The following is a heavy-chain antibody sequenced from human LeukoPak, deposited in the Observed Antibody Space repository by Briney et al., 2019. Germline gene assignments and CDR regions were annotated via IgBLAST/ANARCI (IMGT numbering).Heavy chain of an antibody. D-gene: IGHD3-16*02. CDR3: ASLYDYVWGSYRNKVDI. Sequence: SETLSLTCTVSGGSISSGGYYWSWIRQHPGKGLEWIGYIYYSGSTYYNPSLKSRVTISVDTSKNQFSLKLSSVTAADTAVYYCASLYDYVWGSYRNKVDIWGQGTMVTVSS. J-gene: IGHJ3*02. CDR1: GGSISSGGYY. CDR2: IYYSGST. V-gene: IGHV4-31*03.